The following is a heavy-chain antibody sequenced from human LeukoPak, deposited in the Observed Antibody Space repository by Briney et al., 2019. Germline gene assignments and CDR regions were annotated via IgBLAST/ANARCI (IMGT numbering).Heavy chain of an antibody. Sequence: SGGSLRLSCAASGFFRSYAMNWVRQAPGKGLEWVLAISGSGTSTYYADSVKGRFTISRDNSKNTLYLQMNSLRAEDTAVYYCEGTYYYDSSDDYWGQGTLVTVSS. CDR1: GFFRSYA. J-gene: IGHJ4*02. V-gene: IGHV3-23*01. D-gene: IGHD3-22*01. CDR2: ISGSGTST. CDR3: EGTYYYDSSDDY.